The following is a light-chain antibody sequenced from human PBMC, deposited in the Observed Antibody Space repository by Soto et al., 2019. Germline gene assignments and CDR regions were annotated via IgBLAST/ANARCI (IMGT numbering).Light chain of an antibody. CDR3: QQYHSSLPIT. V-gene: IGKV3-20*01. CDR1: QSVSNSY. J-gene: IGKJ5*01. Sequence: EIVLTQSPATLSLSPGERATLSCRASQSVSNSYLAWYQQKPGQAPRLLIYDASSRATGIPDRFSGSGSGTDFTLTVSRLEPEDFAVYYCQQYHSSLPITFGQGTRLEIK. CDR2: DAS.